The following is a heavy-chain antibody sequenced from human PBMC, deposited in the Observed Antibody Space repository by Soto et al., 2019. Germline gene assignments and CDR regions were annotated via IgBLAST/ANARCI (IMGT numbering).Heavy chain of an antibody. D-gene: IGHD3-22*01. CDR1: GFTFSSYA. Sequence: GGSLRLSCAASGFTFSSYAMSWVRQAPGKGLEGVSAISGRGGSTYYADSVKGRFTISRDNSKNTLYLQMNSLRAEDTAVYYCAKGRDYYDSSGYWAYWGQGTLVTVSS. V-gene: IGHV3-23*01. CDR2: ISGRGGST. J-gene: IGHJ4*02. CDR3: AKGRDYYDSSGYWAY.